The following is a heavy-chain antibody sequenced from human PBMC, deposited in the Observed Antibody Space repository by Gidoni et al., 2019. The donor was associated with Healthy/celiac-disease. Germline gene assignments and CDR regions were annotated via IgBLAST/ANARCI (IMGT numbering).Heavy chain of an antibody. CDR3: AKDASYYYDSSGYIGTGYGDY. CDR1: GFPLRSSR. J-gene: IGHJ4*02. Sequence: QLSLVVSGAGVVQPGRSLRLSCASSGFPLRSSRLFWVRQAPGKGPEWVAVRSYDGSNKYYADTVKGRFTIYRENSKNALYMKMNSLRAEDTVVYYCAKDASYYYDSSGYIGTGYGDYWGQGTLVTVSS. V-gene: IGHV3-30*18. CDR2: RSYDGSNK. D-gene: IGHD3-22*01.